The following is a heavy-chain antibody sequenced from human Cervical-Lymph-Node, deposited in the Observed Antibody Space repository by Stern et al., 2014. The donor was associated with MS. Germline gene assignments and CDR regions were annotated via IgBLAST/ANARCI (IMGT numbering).Heavy chain of an antibody. CDR2: ISSSGGST. Sequence: EVQLVESGGGLVQPGGSLRLSCAASGFTFSSYAMSLVRPAPGKGLEWVSAISSSGGSTYYADSVKGRFTISRDNSKNTLYLQMNSLRAEDTAVYYCAKDLYSSSSPFDYWGQGTLVTVSS. CDR3: AKDLYSSSSPFDY. V-gene: IGHV3-23*04. CDR1: GFTFSSYA. J-gene: IGHJ4*02. D-gene: IGHD6-6*01.